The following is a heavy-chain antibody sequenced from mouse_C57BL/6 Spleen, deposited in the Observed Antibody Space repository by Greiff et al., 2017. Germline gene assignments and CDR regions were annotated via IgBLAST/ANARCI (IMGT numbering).Heavy chain of an antibody. J-gene: IGHJ4*01. V-gene: IGHV5-6*02. CDR1: GFTFSSYG. Sequence: EVMLVESGGDLVKPGGSLKLSCAASGFTFSSYGMSWVRQTPDKRLEWVATISSGGSYTYYPDSVKGRFTISRDNAKNTPYLQMSSLKSEDTALYYCARGVYDYDGYAMDYWGQGTSVTVSS. CDR3: ARGVYDYDGYAMDY. CDR2: ISSGGSYT. D-gene: IGHD2-4*01.